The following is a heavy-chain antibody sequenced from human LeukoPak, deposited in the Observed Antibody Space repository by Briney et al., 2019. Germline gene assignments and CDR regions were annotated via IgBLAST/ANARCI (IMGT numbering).Heavy chain of an antibody. J-gene: IGHJ4*02. V-gene: IGHV1-18*01. CDR2: ISVKHGTT. CDR1: GYTFSKFV. D-gene: IGHD4-17*01. CDR3: ARDLESDEGDYGDVLPGY. Sequence: GAAVNVPCKPSGYTFSKFVITWVRQAPGQGREGMGWISVKHGTTHYVDKFHDSLPLTTHTSTRTASMELQSLTSDDTAVYYCARDLESDEGDYGDVLPGYWGQGTLVTVSS.